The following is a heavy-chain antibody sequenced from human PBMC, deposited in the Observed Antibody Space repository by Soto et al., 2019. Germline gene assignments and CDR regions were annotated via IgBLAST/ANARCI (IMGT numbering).Heavy chain of an antibody. Sequence: GESLKISCKGSVYGFTSYWIGWVRQMPGKGLEWMWIIYPGDSDTRYSPSFQGQVTISADKSISTAYLQWSSLKASDTAMYYCARTEYYYGSGSYYNNWFDPWGQGTLVTVSS. V-gene: IGHV5-51*01. CDR1: VYGFTSYW. CDR2: IYPGDSDT. J-gene: IGHJ5*02. D-gene: IGHD3-10*01. CDR3: ARTEYYYGSGSYYNNWFDP.